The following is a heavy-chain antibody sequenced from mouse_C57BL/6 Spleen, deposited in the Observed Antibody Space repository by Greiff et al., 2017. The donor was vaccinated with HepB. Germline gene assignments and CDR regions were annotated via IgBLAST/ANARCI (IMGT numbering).Heavy chain of an antibody. V-gene: IGHV1-55*01. D-gene: IGHD1-1*02. CDR1: GYTFTSYW. CDR2: IYPGSGST. J-gene: IGHJ4*01. Sequence: QVQLKQPGAELVKPGASVKMSCKASGYTFTSYWITWVKQRPGQGLEWIGDIYPGSGSTNYNEKFKSKATLTVDTSSSTAYMQLSSLTSEDSAVYYCARERVGRGAMDYWGQGTSVTVSS. CDR3: ARERVGRGAMDY.